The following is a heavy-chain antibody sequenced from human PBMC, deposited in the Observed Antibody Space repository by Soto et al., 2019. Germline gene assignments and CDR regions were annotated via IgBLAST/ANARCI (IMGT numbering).Heavy chain of an antibody. CDR1: RGSISSDNW. CDR2: IYHTGTT. V-gene: IGHV4-4*02. CDR3: ATSKSKTFDY. Sequence: QVQLQESGPGLVKPSETLSLTCAVSRGSISSDNWWIWVRQAPGKGLEYIGQIYHTGTTDYNPSLRSRVTMSVDKSKNQFSLEVNSVTAADTAMYYCATSKSKTFDYLGQGTLVTFSS. J-gene: IGHJ4*02.